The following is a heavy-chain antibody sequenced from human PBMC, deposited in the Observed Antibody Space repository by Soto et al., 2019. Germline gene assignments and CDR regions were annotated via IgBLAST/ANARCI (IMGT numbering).Heavy chain of an antibody. J-gene: IGHJ4*02. V-gene: IGHV3-30-3*01. D-gene: IGHD2-2*01. CDR1: GFSFSTNV. CDR2: MLPSGAEK. CDR3: ALDNIPAAPDYFDY. Sequence: QVQLVESGGDVVQPGTSLRLSCAASGFSFSTNVLHWVRQAPGKGLEWVAVMLPSGAEKYYTDSVKGRFIISRDNSKNTLYLHMNSLTTDDTAVYYCALDNIPAAPDYFDYWGQGTLVTVSS.